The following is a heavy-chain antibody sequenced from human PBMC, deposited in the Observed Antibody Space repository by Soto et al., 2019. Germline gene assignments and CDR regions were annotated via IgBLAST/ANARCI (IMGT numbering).Heavy chain of an antibody. Sequence: SETLSLTCTVSGGSISSGDYYWSWIRQPPGKGLEWIGYIYYSGSTYYNPSLKSRVTISVDTSKNQFSLKLSSVTAADTAVYYCARDPGRDTIFGVVIKGYYGMDVWGQGTTVT. J-gene: IGHJ6*02. CDR2: IYYSGST. CDR3: ARDPGRDTIFGVVIKGYYGMDV. CDR1: GGSISSGDYY. V-gene: IGHV4-30-4*01. D-gene: IGHD3-3*01.